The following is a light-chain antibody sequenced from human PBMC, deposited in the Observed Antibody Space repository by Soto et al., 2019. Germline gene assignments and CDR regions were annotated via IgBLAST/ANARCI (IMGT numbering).Light chain of an antibody. CDR1: QTISNW. V-gene: IGKV1-5*01. CDR2: DAS. Sequence: DIQMTQSPSTLSASVGDRVTITCRASQTISNWLAWYQQKPGKDPKLLIYDASTLESGVPSTFSGSGSGTEFTLTISSLQPDDFATYYCQQYNSYSWTFGQGTKVEIK. CDR3: QQYNSYSWT. J-gene: IGKJ1*01.